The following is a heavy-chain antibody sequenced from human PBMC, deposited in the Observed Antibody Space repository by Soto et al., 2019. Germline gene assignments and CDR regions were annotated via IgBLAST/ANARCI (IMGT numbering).Heavy chain of an antibody. V-gene: IGHV3-30-3*01. CDR3: ASRLWRNDYNWGYFDL. CDR1: GFTFSSYA. D-gene: IGHD4-4*01. J-gene: IGHJ2*01. Sequence: QVQLVESGGGVVQPGRSLRLSCAASGFTFSSYAMHWVRQAPGKGLEWVAVISYDGSNKYYADSVKGRFTISRDNSKNALYLQMNSLRAEDTAVYYCASRLWRNDYNWGYFDLWGRGTLVTFSS. CDR2: ISYDGSNK.